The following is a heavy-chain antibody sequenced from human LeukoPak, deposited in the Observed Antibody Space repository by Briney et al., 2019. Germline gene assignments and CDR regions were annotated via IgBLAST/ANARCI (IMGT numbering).Heavy chain of an antibody. D-gene: IGHD3-3*01. Sequence: SETLSLTCTVSGYSISSGYYWGWIRQPPGKGLEWIGSIYHSGRTYYNPSLKSRVTISVNTSKNQLSLKLGSVTAADPAVYYCARVPSDDDFWSGDLPYFDYWGQGTLVTVSS. J-gene: IGHJ4*02. CDR2: IYHSGRT. V-gene: IGHV4-38-2*02. CDR3: ARVPSDDDFWSGDLPYFDY. CDR1: GYSISSGYY.